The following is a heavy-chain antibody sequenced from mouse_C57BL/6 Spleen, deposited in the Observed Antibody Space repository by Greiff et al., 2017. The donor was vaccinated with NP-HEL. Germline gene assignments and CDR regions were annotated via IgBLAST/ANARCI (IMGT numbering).Heavy chain of an antibody. CDR2: INPNNGGT. CDR1: GYTFTDYY. D-gene: IGHD1-1*01. V-gene: IGHV1-26*01. Sequence: EVQLQQSGPELVKPGASVKISCKASGYTFTDYYMNWVKQSHGKSLEWIGDINPNNGGTSYNQKFKGKATLTVDKSPSTAYMELRSLTSEDSAVYYCARWGTTGYWGQGTTLTVSS. J-gene: IGHJ2*01. CDR3: ARWGTTGY.